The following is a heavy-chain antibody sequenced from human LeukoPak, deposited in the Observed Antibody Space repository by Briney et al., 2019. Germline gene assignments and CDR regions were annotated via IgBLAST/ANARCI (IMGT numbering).Heavy chain of an antibody. Sequence: SETLSHTCTVSGGSVWRGRYYGSWIRQPPGKGLEWIGYIYYSGSTNYNPSLKSRVTISVDTSKNQFSLKLSSVTAADTAVYYCARELYWRQGTLVTVSS. J-gene: IGHJ4*02. CDR1: GGSVWRGRYY. CDR2: IYYSGST. V-gene: IGHV4-61*01. CDR3: ARELY.